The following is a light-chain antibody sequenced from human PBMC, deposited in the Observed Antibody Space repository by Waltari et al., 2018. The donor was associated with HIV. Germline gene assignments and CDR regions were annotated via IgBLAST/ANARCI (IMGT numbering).Light chain of an antibody. CDR2: RES. CDR3: STWDDILKDVL. Sequence: SALTQPPSASGTPGQRVTISCSGSSYPVGRDAVYWYQKYPGSAPQLLIDRESQRPPGVSDRFSGSKSGAAASLAISGLRSEDEADCYCSTWDDILKDVLFGGGTKLTVL. J-gene: IGLJ2*01. CDR1: SYPVGRDA. V-gene: IGLV1-47*01.